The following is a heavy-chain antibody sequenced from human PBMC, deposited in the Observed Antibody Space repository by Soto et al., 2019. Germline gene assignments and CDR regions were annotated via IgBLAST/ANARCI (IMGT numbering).Heavy chain of an antibody. CDR3: TRGLASGDY. CDR2: INPNGGST. D-gene: IGHD6-6*01. Sequence: QVQLVQPGAEVKKPGASVKFSCRASGYIFTTFNIHWGRQPPGQGLEWIGIINPNGGSTNYAQNFQGRVTMTRDTSTSTVYMDLSSLRSEDTAVYYCTRGLASGDYWGQGTLITVSS. CDR1: GYIFTTFN. J-gene: IGHJ4*02. V-gene: IGHV1-46*03.